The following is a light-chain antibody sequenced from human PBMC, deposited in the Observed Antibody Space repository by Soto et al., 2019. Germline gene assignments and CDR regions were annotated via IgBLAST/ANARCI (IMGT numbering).Light chain of an antibody. J-gene: IGKJ3*01. CDR1: QDIRNF. CDR2: AAS. CDR3: QKYSSVPV. V-gene: IGKV1-27*01. Sequence: DIQMTQSPTSLSASVGDRVTITCRASQDIRNFVAWYQQKPGKAPKLLIYAASTLQSGFPSWFSGSGSGADFTLTINSLKPEDVATYSCQKYSSVPVFGPGTKVEIK.